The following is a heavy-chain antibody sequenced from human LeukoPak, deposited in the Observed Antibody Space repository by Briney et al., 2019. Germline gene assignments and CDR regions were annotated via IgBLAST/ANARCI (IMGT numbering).Heavy chain of an antibody. CDR2: INHSRST. V-gene: IGHV4-34*01. J-gene: IGHJ4*02. D-gene: IGHD6-13*01. CDR3: ARGAAAGFDY. Sequence: SETLSLTCAVYSGSFSGFYWTWIRQPPGKGLEWIGQINHSRSTHYNPSLKSRVTISVDTSKNQFSLKLSSVTAADTAVYYCARGAAAGFDYWGQGTLVTVSS. CDR1: SGSFSGFY.